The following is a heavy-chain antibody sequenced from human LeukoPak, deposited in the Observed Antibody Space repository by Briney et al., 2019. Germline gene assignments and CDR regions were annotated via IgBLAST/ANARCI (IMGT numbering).Heavy chain of an antibody. CDR1: GYTLTELS. CDR3: ATDPIYSGYAFRFDY. J-gene: IGHJ4*02. CDR2: FDPEDGET. V-gene: IGHV1-24*01. Sequence: ASVKVSCKVSGYTLTELSMHWVRQAPGKGLEWMGGFDPEDGETIYAQKFQGRVTMTEDTSTDTAYLELSSLRSEDTAVYYCATDPIYSGYAFRFDYWGQGTLVTVSS. D-gene: IGHD5-12*01.